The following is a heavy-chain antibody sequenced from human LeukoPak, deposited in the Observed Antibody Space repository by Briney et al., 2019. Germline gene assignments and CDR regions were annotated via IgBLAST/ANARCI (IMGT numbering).Heavy chain of an antibody. D-gene: IGHD2-15*01. J-gene: IGHJ6*02. CDR1: GFTFGDYA. CDR2: ISSSSTI. V-gene: IGHV3-69-1*01. CDR3: AREGCSGGSCYLDYYYGMDV. Sequence: GGSLRLSCTASGFTFGDYAMSWFRQAPGKGLEWVSYISSSSTIYYADSVKGRFTISRDNAKNSLYLQMNSLRAEDTAVYYCAREGCSGGSCYLDYYYGMDVWGQGTTVTVSS.